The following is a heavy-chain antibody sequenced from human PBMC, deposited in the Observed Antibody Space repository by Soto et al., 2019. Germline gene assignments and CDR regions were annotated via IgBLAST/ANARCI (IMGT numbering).Heavy chain of an antibody. CDR2: IYYSGST. D-gene: IGHD3-10*01. CDR3: ARVGGFGATTIDY. J-gene: IGHJ4*02. CDR1: GGSISRGDYY. V-gene: IGHV4-30-4*01. Sequence: QVQLQESGPGLVKPSQTLSLTCTVSGGSISRGDYYWSWIRQPPGKGLEWIGYIYYSGSTYYNPSLKSRVTISVDTSKNQCSLKLSSVTAADTAVYYCARVGGFGATTIDYWGQGTLVTVSS.